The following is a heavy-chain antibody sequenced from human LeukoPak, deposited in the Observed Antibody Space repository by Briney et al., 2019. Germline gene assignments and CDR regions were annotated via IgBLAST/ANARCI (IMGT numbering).Heavy chain of an antibody. CDR2: INPNSGGT. CDR3: ARGLLNYYGSGSYYNVLYGMDV. J-gene: IGHJ6*02. V-gene: IGHV1-2*04. CDR1: GYTFTGYY. D-gene: IGHD3-10*01. Sequence: ASVKVSCKASGYTFTGYYMHWVRQAPGQGLEWMGWINPNSGGTNYAQKFQGWVTMTRDTSISTAYMELSRLRSDDTAVYYCARGLLNYYGSGSYYNVLYGMDVWGQGTTVTVSS.